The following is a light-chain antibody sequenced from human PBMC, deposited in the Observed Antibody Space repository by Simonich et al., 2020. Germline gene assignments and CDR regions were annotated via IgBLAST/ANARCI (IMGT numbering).Light chain of an antibody. Sequence: EIVMTQSPATLSVSPGERATLSCRASQSVSSNLAWYQQKPGQAPRLLIYGASTRATCIPAMFSGSGSGTEFTLTISSMQSEDFAVYYCQQYNNWWTFGQGTKVEIK. CDR3: QQYNNWWT. CDR2: GAS. J-gene: IGKJ1*01. V-gene: IGKV3-15*01. CDR1: QSVSSN.